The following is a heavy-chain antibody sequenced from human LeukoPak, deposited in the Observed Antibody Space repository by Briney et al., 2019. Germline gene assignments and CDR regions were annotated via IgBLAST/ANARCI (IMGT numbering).Heavy chain of an antibody. CDR3: ATEFYSNGYNF. CDR2: IKSRTDGGTT. Sequence: GGSLRLSCPGSGFTFSSAWMTWVRQIPGKGLELVGHIKSRTDGGTTDYAAPVKGRFTISRDDSKNTVYLQMNSLKTEDSAVYFCATEFYSNGYNFWGQGTLVIVSS. J-gene: IGHJ4*02. D-gene: IGHD5-24*01. CDR1: GFTFSSAW. V-gene: IGHV3-15*01.